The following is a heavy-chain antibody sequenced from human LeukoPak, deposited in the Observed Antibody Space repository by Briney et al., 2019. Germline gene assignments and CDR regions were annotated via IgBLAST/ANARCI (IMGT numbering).Heavy chain of an antibody. V-gene: IGHV4-34*01. D-gene: IGHD3-16*01. CDR1: GGSFGGYY. CDR2: ITHSGST. Sequence: SETLSLTCGVYGGSFGGYYWSWIRQPPGKGLEWTGEITHSGSTNYNPSLKSRVTISVDTSKNQFSLKLSSVTAADTAVYYCAREIRQSVYFDIWGQGTMVTVSS. J-gene: IGHJ3*02. CDR3: AREIRQSVYFDI.